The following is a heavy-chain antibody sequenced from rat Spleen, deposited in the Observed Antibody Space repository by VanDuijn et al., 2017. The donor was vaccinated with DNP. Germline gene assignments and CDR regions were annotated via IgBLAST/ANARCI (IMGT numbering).Heavy chain of an antibody. J-gene: IGHJ3*01. V-gene: IGHV9-8*01. CDR3: ARDYYDSFSFAY. CDR1: GYTFTRAG. D-gene: IGHD1-12*03. Sequence: IQLVQSGPEVKKPGESVKISCKASGYTFTRAGIQWLKQAQGESLKWLGLINTNTGKTTYAADFTGKFVFSLETSASTAYLQITNLKDEDMATYFCARDYYDSFSFAYWGQGTLVTVAS. CDR2: INTNTGKT.